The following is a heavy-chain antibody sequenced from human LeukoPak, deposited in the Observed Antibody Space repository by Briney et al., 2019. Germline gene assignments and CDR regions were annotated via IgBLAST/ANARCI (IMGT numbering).Heavy chain of an antibody. V-gene: IGHV1-46*01. D-gene: IGHD1-14*01. Sequence: ASVQVSCKASGYTFTNFYLHWVRQAPGQGLEWMGIINPTTGSTTYAQKLQGRVTMTSDMSTSTVYMELSSLRSEDTAVYFCARDLNPQSIGMRAFDIWGQGTMVTASS. CDR3: ARDLNPQSIGMRAFDI. CDR1: GYTFTNFY. CDR2: INPTTGST. J-gene: IGHJ3*02.